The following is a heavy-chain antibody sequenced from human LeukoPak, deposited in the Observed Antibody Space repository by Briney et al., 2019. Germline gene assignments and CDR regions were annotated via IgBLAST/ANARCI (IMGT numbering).Heavy chain of an antibody. CDR3: ARDTDYGGTVYYFDY. CDR1: GFTVSDYS. CDR2: ISGSGSYT. J-gene: IGHJ4*02. V-gene: IGHV3-11*06. Sequence: GGSLRLSCAASGFTVSDYSMSWVRQAPGKGLEWVSAISGSGSYTDYADSVKGRFTISRDNAKNSLYLQMNSLRAEDTAVYYCARDTDYGGTVYYFDYWGQGTLVTVSS. D-gene: IGHD4-23*01.